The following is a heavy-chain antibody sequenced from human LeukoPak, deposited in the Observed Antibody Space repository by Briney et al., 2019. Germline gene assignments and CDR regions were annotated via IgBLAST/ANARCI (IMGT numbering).Heavy chain of an antibody. D-gene: IGHD3-16*01. V-gene: IGHV3-15*01. CDR2: IKSKTDGGTT. CDR3: FRFPWGGAFDM. CDR1: GCTFSYAW. Sequence: GGSLRLSCAASGCTFSYAWMSWGRQALGKGLEWVGRIKSKTDGGTTNYAAPVKGRFTISRDDSKNTLYLQINSLKTEDKAVSYCFRFPWGGAFDMWGQGTMVTVSS. J-gene: IGHJ3*02.